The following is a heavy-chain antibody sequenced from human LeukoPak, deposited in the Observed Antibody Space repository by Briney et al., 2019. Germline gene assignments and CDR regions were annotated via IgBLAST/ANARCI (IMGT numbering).Heavy chain of an antibody. Sequence: GGSLRLSCAASGFTFSSYWMNWARQAPGKGLEWVASINHNGNVNYYVDSVKGRFTISRDNAKNSLYLQMSNLRAEDTAVYYCARSPSGSYPFDYWGQGTLVTVSS. CDR2: INHNGNVN. CDR1: GFTFSSYW. V-gene: IGHV3-7*03. J-gene: IGHJ4*02. CDR3: ARSPSGSYPFDY. D-gene: IGHD1-26*01.